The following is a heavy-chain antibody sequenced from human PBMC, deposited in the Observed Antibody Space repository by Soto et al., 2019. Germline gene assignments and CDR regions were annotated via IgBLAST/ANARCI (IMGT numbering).Heavy chain of an antibody. Sequence: SVKVSCKASGGTFSSYAISWVRQAPGQGLEWMGGIIPILGTANYAQKFQGRVTITADESTSTAYMELSSLRSEDTAVYYCARDMAVVPAAYNWFDPWGQGTLVTVS. CDR3: ARDMAVVPAAYNWFDP. J-gene: IGHJ5*02. D-gene: IGHD2-2*01. CDR1: GGTFSSYA. V-gene: IGHV1-69*13. CDR2: IIPILGTA.